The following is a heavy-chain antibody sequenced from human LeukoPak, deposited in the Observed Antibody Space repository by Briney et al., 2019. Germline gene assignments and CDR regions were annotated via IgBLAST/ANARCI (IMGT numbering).Heavy chain of an antibody. Sequence: SETLSLTCAVSGGSISSGGYSWSWIRQPPGKGLEWIGYIYHSGSTYYNPSLKSRVTISVDRSKNQFSLKLSSVTAADTAVYYCARADQGCIDYWGQGTLVTVSS. CDR1: GGSISSGGYS. V-gene: IGHV4-30-2*01. D-gene: IGHD2-15*01. CDR3: ARADQGCIDY. CDR2: IYHSGST. J-gene: IGHJ4*02.